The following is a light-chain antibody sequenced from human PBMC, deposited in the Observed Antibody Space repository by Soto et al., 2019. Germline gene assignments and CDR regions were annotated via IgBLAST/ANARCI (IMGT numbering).Light chain of an antibody. CDR3: QQRGNWPIT. CDR1: QSVASY. Sequence: EIVLTQSPATLSLSPGERATLSCRASQSVASYLAWYQQKPGQAPRLVIYDASTRATGIPARFSGSGSGTDFTLTISSLEPEDFAVYFCQQRGNWPITFGQGTRLEIK. J-gene: IGKJ5*01. CDR2: DAS. V-gene: IGKV3-11*01.